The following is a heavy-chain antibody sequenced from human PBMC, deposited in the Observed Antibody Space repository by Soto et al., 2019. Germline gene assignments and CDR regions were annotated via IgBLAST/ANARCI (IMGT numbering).Heavy chain of an antibody. V-gene: IGHV3-30*03. J-gene: IGHJ6*02. D-gene: IGHD1-26*01. CDR3: ARTRSAWSDFHYYSLDV. Sequence: GGSLRLSCAASGFTFNSYGMHWVRQGPGNGLEWVAFISYDSTKTYYADSVKGRFTISRDNSNSALYVQMNSLTGEGTAVYYCARTRSAWSDFHYYSLDVWGQGTTVTVSS. CDR2: ISYDSTKT. CDR1: GFTFNSYG.